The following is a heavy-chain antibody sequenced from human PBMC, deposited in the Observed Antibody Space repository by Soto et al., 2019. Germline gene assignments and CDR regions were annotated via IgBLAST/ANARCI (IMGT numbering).Heavy chain of an antibody. Sequence: EVQLVESGGGLVQPGGSLRLSCAASGFTFSRYWMQWVRQAPGKGLVWVSRINSDGSSTSYADSVKGRFTISRDNAKNTLYLQMNSLRAEDTAVYYCARDVGFLECLGYWGQGTLVTVSS. D-gene: IGHD3-3*01. J-gene: IGHJ4*02. CDR2: INSDGSST. CDR1: GFTFSRYW. V-gene: IGHV3-74*01. CDR3: ARDVGFLECLGY.